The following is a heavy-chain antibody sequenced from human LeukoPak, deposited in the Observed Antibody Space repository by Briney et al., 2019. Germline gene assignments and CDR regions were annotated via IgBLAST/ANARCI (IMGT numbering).Heavy chain of an antibody. Sequence: GGSLRLSCAASGFTFDDYGMRWVRQAPGKGLEWVSGINWNGGSTVYADSVKGRFTISRDNAKNPLYLQMNSLRAEDTALDHCARDPDGDGPPWYFDLWGRGTLVTVSS. J-gene: IGHJ2*01. CDR3: ARDPDGDGPPWYFDL. V-gene: IGHV3-20*01. D-gene: IGHD4-17*01. CDR2: INWNGGST. CDR1: GFTFDDYG.